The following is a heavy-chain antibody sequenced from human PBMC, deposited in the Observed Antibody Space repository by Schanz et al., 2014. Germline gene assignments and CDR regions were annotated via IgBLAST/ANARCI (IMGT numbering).Heavy chain of an antibody. V-gene: IGHV3-53*01. CDR1: GFSVSTNY. J-gene: IGHJ3*01. CDR3: ARDEGRDGYNLAFDV. D-gene: IGHD5-12*01. Sequence: EVQLLESGGGLVQPGGSLRLSCAVSGFSVSTNYMSWVRQAPGKGLEWVSSIYINSGSTNYADSVKGRFIISRDSSKNTLFLQMNSLRAEDTAVYFCARDEGRDGYNLAFDVWGQGTLVTVSS. CDR2: IYINSGST.